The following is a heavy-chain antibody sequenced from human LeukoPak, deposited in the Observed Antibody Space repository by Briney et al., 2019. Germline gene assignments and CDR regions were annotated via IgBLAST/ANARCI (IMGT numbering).Heavy chain of an antibody. CDR2: VSGSGDST. V-gene: IGHV3-23*01. CDR3: AKTLTMILVLRGGFDY. D-gene: IGHD3-22*01. Sequence: GGSLRLSCAGSGFPFSSHGMNWVRQAPGKGLEWVSGVSGSGDSTYYADSVKGRFTISRDNSKNTLYLQMNRLRAEDTAVYYCAKTLTMILVLRGGFDYWGQGALVTVSS. J-gene: IGHJ4*02. CDR1: GFPFSSHG.